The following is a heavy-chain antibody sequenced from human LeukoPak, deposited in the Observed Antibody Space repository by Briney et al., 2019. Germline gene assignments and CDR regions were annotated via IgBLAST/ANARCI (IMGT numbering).Heavy chain of an antibody. V-gene: IGHV1-18*03. Sequence: ASVKVSCKASGYTFTSYGISWVRQAPGQGLEWMGWISAYNGNTNYAQKFQGRVTMTRDTSTSTVYMDLSSLRSEDMAVYYCAEAYSSGQGVLGYWGQGTLVTVSS. J-gene: IGHJ4*02. CDR3: AEAYSSGQGVLGY. CDR1: GYTFTSYG. CDR2: ISAYNGNT. D-gene: IGHD5-18*01.